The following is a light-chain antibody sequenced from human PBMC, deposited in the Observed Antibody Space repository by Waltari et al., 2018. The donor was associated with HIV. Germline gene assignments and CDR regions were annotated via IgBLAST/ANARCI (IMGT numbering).Light chain of an antibody. J-gene: IGKJ1*01. Sequence: SCRATNRVCSSYLAVYQHKPGQSPRLLIHGASSRATGIPDRFSGSGSGTDFTLTISRLEPEDFAVYYCQQYGSSPRTFGQGTKVEIK. CDR2: GAS. CDR1: NRVCSSY. V-gene: IGKV3-20*01. CDR3: QQYGSSPRT.